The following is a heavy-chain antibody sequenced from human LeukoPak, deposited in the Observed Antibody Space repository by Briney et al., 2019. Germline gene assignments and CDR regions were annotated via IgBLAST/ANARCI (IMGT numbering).Heavy chain of an antibody. V-gene: IGHV3-30*03. CDR2: ISYDGSNK. Sequence: GRSLRLSCAASGFTFSSYGMHWVRQAPGKGLEWVAVISYDGSNKYYADSVKGRFTISRDISMNTLYLQMNSLRPEDTAVYYCARDFQAFDIWGQGTLVTVPS. CDR1: GFTFSSYG. J-gene: IGHJ3*02. CDR3: ARDFQAFDI.